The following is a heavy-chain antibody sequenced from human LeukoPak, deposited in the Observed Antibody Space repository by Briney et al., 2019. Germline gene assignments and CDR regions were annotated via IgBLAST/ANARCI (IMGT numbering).Heavy chain of an antibody. J-gene: IGHJ5*02. CDR1: GYSISSGYY. Sequence: SETLSLTCAVSGYSISSGYYWGWIRQPPGKGLEWIGSIYHSGSTYYNPSLKGRVTISVDTSKNQFSLKLSSVTAADTAVYYCARQAIAARPSWFDPWGQGTLVTVSS. CDR3: ARQAIAARPSWFDP. CDR2: IYHSGST. V-gene: IGHV4-38-2*01. D-gene: IGHD6-6*01.